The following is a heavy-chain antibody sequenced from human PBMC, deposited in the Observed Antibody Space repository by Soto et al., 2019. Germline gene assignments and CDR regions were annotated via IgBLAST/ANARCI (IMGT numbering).Heavy chain of an antibody. CDR3: AKERTTAAALGYFDL. D-gene: IGHD6-13*01. CDR2: ISYDGSYK. V-gene: IGHV3-30*18. CDR1: GFTFSSYG. J-gene: IGHJ2*01. Sequence: QVQLVESGGGVVQPGRSLRLSCAASGFTFSSYGMHWVRQAPGKGLEWVAIISYDGSYKYYADSVKGRIPISGDNSKNTRCVPMNSLRPEDTAVYYCAKERTTAAALGYFDLWGRGTLVTVSS.